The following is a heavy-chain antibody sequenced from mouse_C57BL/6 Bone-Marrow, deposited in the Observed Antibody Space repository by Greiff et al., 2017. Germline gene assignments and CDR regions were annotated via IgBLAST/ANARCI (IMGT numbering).Heavy chain of an antibody. CDR2: IYPSDSET. CDR1: GYTFTSYW. V-gene: IGHV1-61*01. CDR3: ARYRRGYGSSYWYFDV. D-gene: IGHD1-1*01. J-gene: IGHJ1*03. Sequence: QVQLKQPGAELVRPGSSVKLSCKASGYTFTSYWMDWVKQRPGQGLEWIGNIYPSDSETHYNHKFKDKATLTVDKSSSTAYMQLSSLTSDDSAVYNGARYRRGYGSSYWYFDVWGTETTVTVSA.